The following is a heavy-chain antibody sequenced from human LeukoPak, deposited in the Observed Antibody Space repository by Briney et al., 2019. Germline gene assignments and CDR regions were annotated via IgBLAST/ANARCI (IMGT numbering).Heavy chain of an antibody. CDR2: ISGSGGST. CDR1: GFTFSSYG. V-gene: IGHV3-23*01. CDR3: ARRGSSGWYGDY. Sequence: TGGSLRLSCAASGFTFSSYGMSWVRQAPGKGLEWVSAISGSGGSTYYADSVKGRFTISRDNSKNTLYLQMNSLRAEDTAVYYCARRGSSGWYGDYWGQGTLVTVSS. J-gene: IGHJ4*02. D-gene: IGHD6-19*01.